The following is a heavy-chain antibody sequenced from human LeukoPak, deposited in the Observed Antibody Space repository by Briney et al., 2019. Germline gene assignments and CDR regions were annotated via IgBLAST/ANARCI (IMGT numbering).Heavy chain of an antibody. CDR1: GFTFSSYS. CDR2: ISSSSSYI. CDR3: ARDQWLAYYYHGMDV. J-gene: IGHJ6*02. V-gene: IGHV3-21*01. Sequence: GGSLRLSCAASGFTFSSYSMNWVRQAPGKGLEWVSSISSSSSYIYYADSVKGRFTISRDNAKNSLYLQMNSLRAEDTAIYYCARDQWLAYYYHGMDVWGQGTTVTASS. D-gene: IGHD6-19*01.